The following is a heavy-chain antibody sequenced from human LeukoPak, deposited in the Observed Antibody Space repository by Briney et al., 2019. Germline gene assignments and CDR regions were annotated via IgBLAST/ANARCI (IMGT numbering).Heavy chain of an antibody. V-gene: IGHV4-59*08. D-gene: IGHD3-3*01. CDR2: IYYSGST. CDR3: ARQSFTIFGVVTNFDY. CDR1: GGSISSYH. J-gene: IGHJ4*02. Sequence: SETLSLTCTVSGGSISSYHWSWIRQPPGKGLEWIGYIYYSGSTNYNPSLKSRVTISVDTSKNQFSLKLSSVTAADTAVYYCARQSFTIFGVVTNFDYWGQGTLVTVSS.